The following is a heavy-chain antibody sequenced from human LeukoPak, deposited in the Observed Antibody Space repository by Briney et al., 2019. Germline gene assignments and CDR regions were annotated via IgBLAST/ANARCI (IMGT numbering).Heavy chain of an antibody. Sequence: GGSLRLSCAASGFTVSSNYMSWVRQAPGKGLEWVSVIYSGGSTYYADSVKGRFTISRDNSKNTLYPQVNSLRAEDTAVYYCARTYYYGSGSYSHFDYWGQGTLVTVSS. V-gene: IGHV3-66*01. CDR2: IYSGGST. CDR3: ARTYYYGSGSYSHFDY. J-gene: IGHJ4*02. CDR1: GFTVSSNY. D-gene: IGHD3-10*01.